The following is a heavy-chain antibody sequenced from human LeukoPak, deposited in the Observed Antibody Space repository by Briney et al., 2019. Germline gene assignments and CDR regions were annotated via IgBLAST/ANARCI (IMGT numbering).Heavy chain of an antibody. CDR2: IHYSGNT. V-gene: IGHV4-39*01. CDR1: AGSVNSSPYY. D-gene: IGHD3-22*01. Sequence: SDTLSLTCTVSAGSVNSSPYYWGWVRQPPGKGLEWIESIHYSGNTYYNPSLKSRVTISVDTSRNQFSLKLSSVSAADRGIYYCAKHEGSYFDKSGYTFEYWGQGTLVTVSS. CDR3: AKHEGSYFDKSGYTFEY. J-gene: IGHJ4*02.